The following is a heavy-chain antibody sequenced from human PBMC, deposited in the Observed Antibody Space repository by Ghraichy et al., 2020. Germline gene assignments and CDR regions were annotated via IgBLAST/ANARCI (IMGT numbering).Heavy chain of an antibody. V-gene: IGHV4-31*03. CDR1: NGSISSGPYY. CDR3: ARHSSSWLRGSFDI. CDR2: MYSDGNT. Sequence: TLSLTCRVSNGSISSGPYYWSWLRQYPGRGLEWIGYMYSDGNTYYNPSLKSRLTILQDTSKNEFSLKLKSVTAADTALYYCARHSSSWLRGSFDIWGQGTRVIVS. J-gene: IGHJ4*02. D-gene: IGHD6-13*01.